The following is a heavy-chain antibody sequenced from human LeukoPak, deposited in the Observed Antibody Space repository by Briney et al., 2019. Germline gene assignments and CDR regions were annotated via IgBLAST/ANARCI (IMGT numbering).Heavy chain of an antibody. V-gene: IGHV2-5*02. CDR2: IYWDDDK. J-gene: IGHJ4*02. D-gene: IGHD3-22*01. CDR1: GFSLSTRGAA. CDR3: EHDFYDSSGFHYSFDY. Sequence: SGPTLVKPTQTLTLTCIFSGFSLSTRGAAEGWIRQPPGKALEWLALIYWDDDKRYSPSLKSRLTITKDTSKTQVVLTMTNMDPVDTATYYCEHDFYDSSGFHYSFDYWGQGTLVTVSS.